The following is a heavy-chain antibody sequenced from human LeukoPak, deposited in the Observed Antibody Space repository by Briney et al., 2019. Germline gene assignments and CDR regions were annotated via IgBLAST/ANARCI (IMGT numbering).Heavy chain of an antibody. Sequence: GASLRLSCAASGFTFSSYDMHWVRQATGKGLEWISAIGPAGDTYYPGSVKGRFTISRENAKNSLYLQMNSLRAGDTAVYYCARGRSFGSGGSRQALDYWGQGTLVTVSS. CDR3: ARGRSFGSGGSRQALDY. CDR1: GFTFSSYD. J-gene: IGHJ4*02. CDR2: IGPAGDT. D-gene: IGHD2-15*01. V-gene: IGHV3-13*01.